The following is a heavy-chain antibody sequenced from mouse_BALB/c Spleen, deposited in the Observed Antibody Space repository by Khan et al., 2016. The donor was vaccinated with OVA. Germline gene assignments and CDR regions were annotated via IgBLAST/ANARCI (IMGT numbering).Heavy chain of an antibody. Sequence: VQLKQSGPGLVKPSQSLSLTCTVTGYSITSGYGWNWIRQFPGNKLEWMGYISYSGSTNYNPSLKSRISITRDTSKNQFFLQLNPVTTEDTATYYCARTARIKYWGQGTTLTVSS. J-gene: IGHJ2*01. D-gene: IGHD1-2*01. CDR1: GYSITSGYG. CDR3: ARTARIKY. CDR2: ISYSGST. V-gene: IGHV3-2*02.